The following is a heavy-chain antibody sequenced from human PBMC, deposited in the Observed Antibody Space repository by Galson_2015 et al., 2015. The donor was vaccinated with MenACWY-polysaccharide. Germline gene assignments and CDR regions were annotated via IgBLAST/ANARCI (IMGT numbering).Heavy chain of an antibody. Sequence: SLRLSCAASGFTFSSYWMSWVRQAPGKGLEWVANIKEDGSDRYYVDSVKGRFTISRDNAKNSLYLQMNSLRAEDTAVYYCATPGGRDYWGQGTLVTVSS. CDR2: IKEDGSDR. V-gene: IGHV3-7*03. CDR3: ATPGGRDY. J-gene: IGHJ4*02. CDR1: GFTFSSYW. D-gene: IGHD4-23*01.